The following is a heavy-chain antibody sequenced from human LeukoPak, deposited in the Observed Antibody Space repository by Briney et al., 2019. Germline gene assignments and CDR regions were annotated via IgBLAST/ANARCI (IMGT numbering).Heavy chain of an antibody. Sequence: GGSLRLSCAASGFTFSDYYMSWIRQAPGKGLEWVSSISSSSSYIYYADSVKGRFTISRDNAKNSLYLQMNSLRAEDTAVYYCARDRQGGYSYGPDAFGIWGQGTMVTVSS. CDR2: ISSSSSYI. J-gene: IGHJ3*02. D-gene: IGHD5-18*01. V-gene: IGHV3-11*06. CDR1: GFTFSDYY. CDR3: ARDRQGGYSYGPDAFGI.